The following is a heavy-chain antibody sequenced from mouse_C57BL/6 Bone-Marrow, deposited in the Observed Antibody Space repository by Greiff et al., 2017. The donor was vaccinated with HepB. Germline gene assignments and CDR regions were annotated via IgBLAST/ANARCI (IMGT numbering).Heavy chain of an antibody. J-gene: IGHJ2*01. V-gene: IGHV5-4*01. D-gene: IGHD1-1*01. CDR2: ISDGGSYT. CDR3: AREGIYYYGSSYVGDY. CDR1: GFTFSSYA. Sequence: EVQRVESGGGLVKPGGSLKLSCAASGFTFSSYAMSWVRQTPEKRLEWVATISDGGSYTYYPDNVKGRFTISRDNAKNNLYLQMSHLKSEDTAMYYCAREGIYYYGSSYVGDYWGQGTTLTVSS.